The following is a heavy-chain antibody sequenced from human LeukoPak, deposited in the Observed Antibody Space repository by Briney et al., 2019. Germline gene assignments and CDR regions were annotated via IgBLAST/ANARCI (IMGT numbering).Heavy chain of an antibody. Sequence: SETLSLTCTVSGYSISSGYYWGWIRQPPGKGLEWIGSIYHSGSTYYNPSLKSRVTISVDTSKNQFSLKLSSVTAADTAVYYCARDSSGYYGSFDPWGRGAQVTVSS. D-gene: IGHD3-22*01. V-gene: IGHV4-38-2*02. CDR1: GYSISSGYY. CDR3: ARDSSGYYGSFDP. CDR2: IYHSGST. J-gene: IGHJ5*02.